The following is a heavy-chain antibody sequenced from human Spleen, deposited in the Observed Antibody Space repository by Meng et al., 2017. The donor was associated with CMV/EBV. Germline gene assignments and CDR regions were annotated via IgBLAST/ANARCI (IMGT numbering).Heavy chain of an antibody. CDR3: ARGSPIVGVIRNDAFDI. V-gene: IGHV3-48*03. CDR1: GFTFSGYE. J-gene: IGHJ3*02. D-gene: IGHD1-26*01. CDR2: ISSSGSSI. Sequence: GGSLRLSCAASGFTFSGYEMNWVRQAPGKGLEWVSYISSSGSSIKYADSVKGRFTISRDNAKNSLYLQMNSLRAEDTAVYYCARGSPIVGVIRNDAFDIWGQGTMVTVSS.